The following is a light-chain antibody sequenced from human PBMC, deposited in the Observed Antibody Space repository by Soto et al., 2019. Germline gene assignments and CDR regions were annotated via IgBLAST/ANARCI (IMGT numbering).Light chain of an antibody. J-gene: IGKJ4*01. CDR1: QGVNSY. V-gene: IGKV1-9*01. CDR2: TAS. Sequence: DIQLTQSPSFLSASVGDRVTVTCRASQGVNSYLAWYQQKPGKAPQLLIYTASTLQSGVPSRFSGSGSGTEFTLTITSLQPEDFAAYYCQQLYTYPLTFGGETKVEIK. CDR3: QQLYTYPLT.